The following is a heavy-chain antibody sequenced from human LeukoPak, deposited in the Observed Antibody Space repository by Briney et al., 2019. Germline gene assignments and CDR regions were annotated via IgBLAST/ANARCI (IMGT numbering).Heavy chain of an antibody. CDR2: IYYSGSA. Sequence: PSETLSLTCIVSGGSISNSSYYWGWIRQPPGKGLEWIGSIYYSGSAYYNPSLKSRVTISVDTSKNQFSLKLTSVTAADTAVYYCARHWVGTPNYWGQGTLVTGSS. V-gene: IGHV4-39*01. CDR1: GGSISNSSYY. D-gene: IGHD4-23*01. CDR3: ARHWVGTPNY. J-gene: IGHJ4*02.